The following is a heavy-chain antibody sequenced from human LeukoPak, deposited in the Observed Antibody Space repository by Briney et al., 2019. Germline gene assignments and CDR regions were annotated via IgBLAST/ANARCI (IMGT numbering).Heavy chain of an antibody. D-gene: IGHD2-8*01. J-gene: IGHJ4*02. Sequence: GESLKISCKGSGYNFTPYWIAWVRQMPEKGLEWMGIIYPFDSNTRYSPSFQGQVTISADRSINTAYLQWSSLKPSDAAMYYCARGPSTNLIGNYFDYWGQGTLVTVSS. V-gene: IGHV5-51*01. CDR1: GYNFTPYW. CDR3: ARGPSTNLIGNYFDY. CDR2: IYPFDSNT.